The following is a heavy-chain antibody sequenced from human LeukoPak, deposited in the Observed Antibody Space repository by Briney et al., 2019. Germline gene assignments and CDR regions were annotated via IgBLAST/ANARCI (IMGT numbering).Heavy chain of an antibody. CDR3: ARGAVNCDYSNYGCYYYYGMDV. CDR2: MNPNSGNT. CDR1: GYTFTSYD. V-gene: IGHV1-8*01. D-gene: IGHD4-11*01. Sequence: ASVKVSCKASGYTFTSYDINWVRQATGQGLEWMGWMNPNSGNTGYAQKFQGRVTITADKSTSTAYMELSSLRSEDTAVYYCARGAVNCDYSNYGCYYYYGMDVWGQGTTVTVSS. J-gene: IGHJ6*02.